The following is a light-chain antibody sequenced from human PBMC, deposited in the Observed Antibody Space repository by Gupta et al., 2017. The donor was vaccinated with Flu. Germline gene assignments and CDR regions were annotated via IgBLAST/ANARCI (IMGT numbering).Light chain of an antibody. CDR1: TGPVIWSHY. V-gene: IGLV7-46*01. CDR2: DTS. J-gene: IGLJ3*02. CDR3: VLSYGGPRV. Sequence: QAVVTQEPSLTVSPGGTVTLTCASSTGPVIWSHYPYWFQQKPGQAPRTMISDTSKKHASTTARFSGSLLGGKAALTLSGAQPEDEADYYCVLSYGGPRVFGRGTKLTVL.